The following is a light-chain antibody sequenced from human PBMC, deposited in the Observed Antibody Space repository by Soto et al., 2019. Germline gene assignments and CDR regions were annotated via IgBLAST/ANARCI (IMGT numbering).Light chain of an antibody. J-gene: IGKJ4*01. CDR3: QQYGSSPPLT. V-gene: IGKV3-20*01. Sequence: EIVLTQSPGTLSLSPGERATLSCRASQSVSSSYLAWYQQKPGQAPRLLIYGASGRATGIPDRFSGSGSGTDFTLTISRLEPEDFAVYYCQQYGSSPPLTFGGGTKWIS. CDR1: QSVSSSY. CDR2: GAS.